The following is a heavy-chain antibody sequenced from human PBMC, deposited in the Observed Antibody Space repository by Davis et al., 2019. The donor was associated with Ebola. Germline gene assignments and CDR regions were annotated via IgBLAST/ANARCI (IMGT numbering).Heavy chain of an antibody. J-gene: IGHJ4*02. Sequence: GESLKISCQSSGYSFSSFWITWVRQMPGKGLEWVGKIDPSDSYTTYSPSFQGHATISVDKSIDTAYLQLDSLKASDTAMYYCALTSIPVADPVYFDYWGQGALVTVSS. D-gene: IGHD6-19*01. CDR2: IDPSDSYT. CDR1: GYSFSSFW. V-gene: IGHV5-10-1*01. CDR3: ALTSIPVADPVYFDY.